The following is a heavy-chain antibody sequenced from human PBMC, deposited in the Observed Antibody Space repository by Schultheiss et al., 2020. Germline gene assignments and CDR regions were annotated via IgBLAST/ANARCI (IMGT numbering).Heavy chain of an antibody. D-gene: IGHD6-19*01. CDR2: IIPNSGGT. J-gene: IGHJ4*02. CDR3: ARALYGSGYGL. Sequence: ASVKVSCKASGGTFSSYTISWVRQAPGQGLEWMGRIIPNSGGTNYARKFQGRVTMTRDTSITTAYMDLSRLTSDDTAVYYCARALYGSGYGLWGQGTLVTVSS. V-gene: IGHV1-2*02. CDR1: GGTFSSYT.